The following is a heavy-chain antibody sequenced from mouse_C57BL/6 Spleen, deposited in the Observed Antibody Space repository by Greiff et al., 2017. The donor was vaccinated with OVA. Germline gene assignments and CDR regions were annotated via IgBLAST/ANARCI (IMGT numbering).Heavy chain of an antibody. CDR1: GYTFSSYA. D-gene: IGHD2-5*01. CDR3: TRGYSNYDAMDY. CDR2: ISSGGDYI. V-gene: IGHV5-9-1*02. Sequence: EVKLVESGEGLVKPGGSLKLSCAASGYTFSSYAMSWVRQTPEKRLEWVAYISSGGDYIYYADTVKGRFTLSRDHARNTLYLQMSSLKSEDTAMYYCTRGYSNYDAMDYWGQGTSVTVSS. J-gene: IGHJ4*01.